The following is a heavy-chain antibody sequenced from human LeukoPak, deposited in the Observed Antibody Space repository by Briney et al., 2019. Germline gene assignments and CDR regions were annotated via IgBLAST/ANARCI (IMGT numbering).Heavy chain of an antibody. Sequence: GGSQRLLCGASGFPHSRCYVHCARQAPGKGLEWVSYIGGSGDTICYADSVKGRFTISRDNAKNSLYLQMTSLIAEDTAVYYCASMFDSWGQGTLVTVSS. J-gene: IGHJ4*02. CDR1: GFPHSRCY. V-gene: IGHV3-48*03. CDR3: ASMFDS. CDR2: IGGSGDTI. D-gene: IGHD2-21*01.